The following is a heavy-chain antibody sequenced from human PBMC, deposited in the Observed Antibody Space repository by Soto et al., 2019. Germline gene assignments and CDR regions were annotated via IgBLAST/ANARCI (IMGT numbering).Heavy chain of an antibody. D-gene: IGHD2-15*01. J-gene: IGHJ4*02. CDR2: ISWNSGSI. CDR3: AKAPLGYCSGGSCYFDY. CDR1: GFTFDDYA. V-gene: IGHV3-9*01. Sequence: GGSLRLSCAASGFTFDDYAMHWVRQAPGKGLEWVSGISWNSGSIGYADSVKGRFTISRDNAKNSLYLQMNSLRAEDTALYYCAKAPLGYCSGGSCYFDYWGQGTLVTVSS.